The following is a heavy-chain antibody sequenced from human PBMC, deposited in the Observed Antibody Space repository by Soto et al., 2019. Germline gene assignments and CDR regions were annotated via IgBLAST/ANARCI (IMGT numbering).Heavy chain of an antibody. CDR2: ISAYNGNT. J-gene: IGHJ4*02. CDR3: ARSNAAAGTYHDDD. Sequence: GASVKVSCKASGYTFTSYGISWVRQAPGQGLEWMGWISAYNGNTNYAQKLQGRVTMTTDTSTSTAYMELRSLRSDDTAVYYCARSNAAAGTYHDDDWGQGTLVTVYS. CDR1: GYTFTSYG. D-gene: IGHD6-13*01. V-gene: IGHV1-18*01.